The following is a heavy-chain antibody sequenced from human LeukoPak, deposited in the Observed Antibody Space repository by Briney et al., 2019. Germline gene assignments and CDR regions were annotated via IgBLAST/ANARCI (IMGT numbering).Heavy chain of an antibody. J-gene: IGHJ6*02. CDR1: GYSFTSYW. D-gene: IGHD2-15*01. Sequence: KDGESLKISCKGSGYSFTSYWIGWVRQMPGKGLEWMGIIYPGDSDTRYSPSFQGQVTISADKSISTAYLQMNSLRAEDTAVYYCARDRCSGGSCYEFWPYYYYGMDVWAKGPRSPSP. V-gene: IGHV5-51*01. CDR3: ARDRCSGGSCYEFWPYYYYGMDV. CDR2: IYPGDSDT.